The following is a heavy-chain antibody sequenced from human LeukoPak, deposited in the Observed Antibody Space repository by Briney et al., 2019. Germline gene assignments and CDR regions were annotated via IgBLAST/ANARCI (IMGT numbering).Heavy chain of an antibody. Sequence: SETLSLTCTVSGGSISSYYWSWIRQPAGKGLEWIGRIYTSGSTNYNPSLKSRVTMSVDTSKNQFSLKLSSVTAADTAVYYCARALLTTPPAPFDIWGKGQWSPSLQ. CDR3: ARALLTTPPAPFDI. CDR2: IYTSGST. V-gene: IGHV4-4*07. D-gene: IGHD1-26*01. CDR1: GGSISSYY. J-gene: IGHJ3*02.